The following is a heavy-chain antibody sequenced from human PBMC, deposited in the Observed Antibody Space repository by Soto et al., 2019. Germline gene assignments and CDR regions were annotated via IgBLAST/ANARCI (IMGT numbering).Heavy chain of an antibody. D-gene: IGHD3-10*01. CDR2: IYYRGNA. Sequence: SETLSLTCSVSDDSINSDKYYWGWIRQPPGKGLEWIGSIYYRGNAYYNPSLQTRVTISLDKSKSQFSLKLSSVTAADPAVYYCGRRQGELLWCGDPLVFGLAPWGRGTLDTVSS. V-gene: IGHV4-39*01. J-gene: IGHJ5*02. CDR1: DDSINSDKYY. CDR3: GRRQGELLWCGDPLVFGLAP.